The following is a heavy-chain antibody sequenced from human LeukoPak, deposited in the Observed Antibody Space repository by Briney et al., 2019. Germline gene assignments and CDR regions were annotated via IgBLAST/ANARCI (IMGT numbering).Heavy chain of an antibody. CDR2: ISYDGSNK. D-gene: IGHD1-26*01. CDR3: ASTSSGSYNY. CDR1: GFTFSSYA. Sequence: PGRSLRLSCAASGFTFSSYAMHRVRQAPGKGLEWVAVISYDGSNKYYADSVKGRFTISRDNSKNTLYLQMNSLRAEDTAVYHCASTSSGSYNYWGQGTLVTVSS. V-gene: IGHV3-30-3*01. J-gene: IGHJ4*02.